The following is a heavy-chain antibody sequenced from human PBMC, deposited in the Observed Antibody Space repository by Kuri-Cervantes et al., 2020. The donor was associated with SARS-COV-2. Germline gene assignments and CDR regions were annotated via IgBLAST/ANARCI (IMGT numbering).Heavy chain of an antibody. J-gene: IGHJ4*02. Sequence: LSLTCAASGFTFSNAWMSWVRQAPGKGLGWVSYISSSGSTIYYADSVKGRFTISRDNAKNSLYLQMNSLRAEDTAVYYCARGLGYCSGGSCYSRSSSDYWGQGTLVTVSS. CDR3: ARGLGYCSGGSCYSRSSSDY. D-gene: IGHD2-15*01. CDR1: GFTFSNAW. V-gene: IGHV3-11*04. CDR2: ISSSGSTI.